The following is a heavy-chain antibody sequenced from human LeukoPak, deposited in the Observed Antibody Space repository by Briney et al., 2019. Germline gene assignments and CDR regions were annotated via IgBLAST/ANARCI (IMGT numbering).Heavy chain of an antibody. CDR3: ARELGDYFDY. J-gene: IGHJ4*02. D-gene: IGHD3-16*01. Sequence: GGSLRLSCAASGFTFSSYAMSWVRQAPGKGLEWVAVIWYDGSNKYYADSVKGRFTISRDDSKNTLYLQMNSLRAEDTAVYYCARELGDYFDYWGQGTLVTVSS. V-gene: IGHV3-33*08. CDR2: IWYDGSNK. CDR1: GFTFSSYA.